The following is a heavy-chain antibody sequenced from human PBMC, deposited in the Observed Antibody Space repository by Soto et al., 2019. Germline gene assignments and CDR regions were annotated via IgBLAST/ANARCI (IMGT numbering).Heavy chain of an antibody. Sequence: EVQLLESGGGLVQPGGSLRLSCAASGFTFSDHYMDWVRQAPGKGLEWVGRIKNKANSYTTQYAASVEGRFTISRDDSKNSLFLQMNSLKSDDTAVYYCVRVPLGVPTRYFDHWGQGTLVTVSS. D-gene: IGHD3-10*01. CDR3: VRVPLGVPTRYFDH. V-gene: IGHV3-72*01. CDR2: IKNKANSYTT. CDR1: GFTFSDHY. J-gene: IGHJ4*02.